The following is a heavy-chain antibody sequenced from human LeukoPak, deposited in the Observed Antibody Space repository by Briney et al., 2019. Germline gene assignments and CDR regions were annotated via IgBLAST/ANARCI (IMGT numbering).Heavy chain of an antibody. V-gene: IGHV5-51*01. Sequence: GESLKISCKGSGYSFTSYWIGWVRQMPGKGLEWMGIIYPGDSDTRYSPSFQGQVTISADKSISTAYLQWSSLKASDTAMYYCARQEVAARLGYYYMDVWGKGTTVTVSS. CDR2: IYPGDSDT. J-gene: IGHJ6*03. CDR1: GYSFTSYW. CDR3: ARQEVAARLGYYYMDV. D-gene: IGHD6-6*01.